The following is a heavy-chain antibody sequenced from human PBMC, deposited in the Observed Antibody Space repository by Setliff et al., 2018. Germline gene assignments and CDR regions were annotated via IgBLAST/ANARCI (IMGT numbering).Heavy chain of an antibody. D-gene: IGHD3-3*01. CDR3: ARIFLYGTSWYFDN. Sequence: LRLSCAASGFTFSNYAMSWVRQAPGKGLEWVSAISGSGSNTFYADSVTGRFTISRDNSLNTLYLQMNSLRAEDTAVYFCARIFLYGTSWYFDNWGQGTLVTVSS. V-gene: IGHV3-23*01. J-gene: IGHJ4*02. CDR1: GFTFSNYA. CDR2: ISGSGSNT.